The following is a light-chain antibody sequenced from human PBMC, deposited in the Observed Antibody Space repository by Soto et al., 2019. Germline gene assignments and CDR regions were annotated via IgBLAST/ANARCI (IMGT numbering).Light chain of an antibody. Sequence: DIQMTQSPSSLSASVGDRVTITCRASQSISSYLNWYQQKPGKAPKLLIYAASSLQSGGPSRFSGSGSGTDFTLTISSLQHEDFATYYCQQSYSTPPTFGQGTKVQIK. CDR1: QSISSY. CDR3: QQSYSTPPT. CDR2: AAS. J-gene: IGKJ1*01. V-gene: IGKV1-39*01.